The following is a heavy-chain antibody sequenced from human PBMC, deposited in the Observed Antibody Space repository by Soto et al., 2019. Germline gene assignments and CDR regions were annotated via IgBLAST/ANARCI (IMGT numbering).Heavy chain of an antibody. CDR1: GFSLSTSGVG. CDR3: AHRPIVEAGTSGFAWFDP. D-gene: IGHD6-19*01. V-gene: IGHV2-5*01. Sequence: QITLKESGPTLVKPTQTLTLNCTFYGFSLSTSGVGVGWIRQPPGKALEWLAFIYWYDDKRYSPSLKSRLTIPKNNSQTQVVITRTDMDPGDTATYYCAHRPIVEAGTSGFAWFDPWGQGALVTVSS. CDR2: IYWYDDK. J-gene: IGHJ5*02.